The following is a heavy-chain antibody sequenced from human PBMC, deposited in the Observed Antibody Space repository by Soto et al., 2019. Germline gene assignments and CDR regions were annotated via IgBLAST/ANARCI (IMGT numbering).Heavy chain of an antibody. Sequence: PGESLKISCAASGFTFSAYWMNWVRQAPGKGLVWVSRINNDGSSTNYADSVKGRFTISRDNTKNTLYLQMNSLRAEDTAVYYCALVGTTGKVSWGKGKLVIVSS. CDR1: GFTFSAYW. CDR3: ALVGTTGKVS. CDR2: INNDGSST. J-gene: IGHJ5*02. D-gene: IGHD1-26*01. V-gene: IGHV3-74*01.